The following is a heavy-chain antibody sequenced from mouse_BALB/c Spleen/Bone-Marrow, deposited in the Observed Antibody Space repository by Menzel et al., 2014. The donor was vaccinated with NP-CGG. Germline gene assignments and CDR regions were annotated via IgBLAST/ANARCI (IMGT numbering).Heavy chain of an antibody. Sequence: VQLQQSGAELVKPGASVKLSCKASGYTFTNYYMYWVKQRPGQGLEWIGEINPRNGGTNFNEKFKRKATLTVDKSSSTAYIKLNSLTSEDSAVYYCTRFLDEAYWGQGTLVTVSA. CDR2: INPRNGGT. V-gene: IGHV1S81*02. J-gene: IGHJ3*01. CDR1: GYTFTNYY. CDR3: TRFLDEAY.